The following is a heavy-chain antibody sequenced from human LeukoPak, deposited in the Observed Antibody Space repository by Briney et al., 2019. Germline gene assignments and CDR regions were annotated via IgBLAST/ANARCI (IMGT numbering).Heavy chain of an antibody. CDR2: FHVTGST. V-gene: IGHV4-4*07. Sequence: ASETLSLTYTVCCGFISTYHRRWIRQPAGKGLEWVGRFHVTGSTNYNPSLKSRVTISVDTSRNQFSVRLSSVLAADTAVYYCARWGGNGIAFDMWGQGTMVTVSS. CDR1: CGFISTYH. D-gene: IGHD4-23*01. CDR3: ARWGGNGIAFDM. J-gene: IGHJ3*02.